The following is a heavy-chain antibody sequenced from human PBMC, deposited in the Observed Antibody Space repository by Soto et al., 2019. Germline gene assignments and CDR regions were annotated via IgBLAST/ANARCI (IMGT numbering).Heavy chain of an antibody. CDR3: ARDPGGHYGSGSYYFDY. Sequence: QVQLVESGGGVVQPGRSLRLSCAASGFTFSSYGMHWVRQAPGKGLEWVAVIWYDGSNKYYADSVKGRFTISRDNSKNTLYLQMNSLRAEDTAVYYCARDPGGHYGSGSYYFDYWGQGTLVTVSS. J-gene: IGHJ4*02. D-gene: IGHD3-10*01. CDR1: GFTFSSYG. CDR2: IWYDGSNK. V-gene: IGHV3-33*01.